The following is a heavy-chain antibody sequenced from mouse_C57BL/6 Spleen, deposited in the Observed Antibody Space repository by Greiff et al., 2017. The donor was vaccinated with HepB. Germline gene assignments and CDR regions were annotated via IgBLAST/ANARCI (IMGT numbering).Heavy chain of an antibody. CDR2: IHPNSGST. V-gene: IGHV1-64*01. D-gene: IGHD1-1*01. J-gene: IGHJ3*01. CDR3: ARLDYGSSYGFAY. CDR1: GYTFTSYW. Sequence: QVQLKESGAELVKPGASVKLSCKASGYTFTSYWMHWVKQRPGQGLEWIGMIHPNSGSTNYNEKFKSKATLTVDKSSSTAYMQLSSLTSEDSAVYYCARLDYGSSYGFAYWGQGTLVTVSA.